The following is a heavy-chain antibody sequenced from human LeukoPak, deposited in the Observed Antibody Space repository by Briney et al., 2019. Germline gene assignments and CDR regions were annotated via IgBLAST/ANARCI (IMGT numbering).Heavy chain of an antibody. Sequence: PSETLSLTCAVSGYSISRGYYWGWIRQASGKGLEWIGSIYHSGSTQYNPSLKSRLIISVDTSKNQFSLKLSSVTAADTAVYFCARHPFDRVFFDYWGQGTLVTVSS. CDR3: ARHPFDRVFFDY. CDR1: GYSISRGYY. D-gene: IGHD3-10*01. V-gene: IGHV4-38-2*01. CDR2: IYHSGST. J-gene: IGHJ4*02.